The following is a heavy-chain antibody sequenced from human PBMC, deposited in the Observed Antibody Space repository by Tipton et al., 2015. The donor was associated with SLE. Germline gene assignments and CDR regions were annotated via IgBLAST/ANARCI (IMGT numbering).Heavy chain of an antibody. V-gene: IGHV4-34*01. CDR1: GGSFSGYY. D-gene: IGHD5-12*01. J-gene: IGHJ3*02. CDR3: ARDASVDIDAFDI. Sequence: TLSLTCDVYGGSFSGYYWSWIRQPPGKGLEWIGEINHSGSTNYNPSLKSRVTISVDTSKNQFSLKLRSMTAADTAVYYCARDASVDIDAFDIWGQGTMVTVSS. CDR2: INHSGST.